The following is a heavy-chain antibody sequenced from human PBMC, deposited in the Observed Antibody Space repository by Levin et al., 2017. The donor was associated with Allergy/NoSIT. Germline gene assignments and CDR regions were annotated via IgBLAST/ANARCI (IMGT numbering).Heavy chain of an antibody. CDR2: IYHSGST. D-gene: IGHD6-13*01. V-gene: IGHV4-4*02. Sequence: SETLSLTCAVSGGSISSSNWWSWVRQPPGKGLEWLGEIYHSGSTNYNPSLKSRVTISVDKSKNQFSLKLSSVTAADTAVYYCAGGASSWFWYFDLWGRGTLVTVSS. CDR3: AGGASSWFWYFDL. J-gene: IGHJ2*01. CDR1: GGSISSSNW.